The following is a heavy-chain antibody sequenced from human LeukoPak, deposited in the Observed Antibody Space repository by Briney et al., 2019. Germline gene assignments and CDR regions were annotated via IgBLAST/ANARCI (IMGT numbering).Heavy chain of an antibody. CDR1: GGSISSYY. D-gene: IGHD2/OR15-2a*01. V-gene: IGHV4-59*08. J-gene: IGHJ5*02. CDR2: IYYSGST. Sequence: PSETLSLTCTVSGGSISSYYWSWIRHPPGKALEWIGYIYYSGSTNYNPSLKSRVSISVDTSKNQFSLKLSSVTAADTAVYYCARYTVGGLIENWFDPWGQGTLVTVSS. CDR3: ARYTVGGLIENWFDP.